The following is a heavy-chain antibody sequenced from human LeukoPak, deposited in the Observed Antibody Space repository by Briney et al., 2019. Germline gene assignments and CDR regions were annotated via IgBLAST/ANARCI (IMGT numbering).Heavy chain of an antibody. CDR1: GGSFSGYY. Sequence: SETLSLTCAVYGGSFSGYYWSWIRQPLGKGLEWIGEINHSGSTNYNPSLKSRVTISVDTSKNQFSLKLSSVTAADTAVYYCARGRVHIDAFDIWGQGTMVTVSS. J-gene: IGHJ3*02. V-gene: IGHV4-34*01. D-gene: IGHD4/OR15-4a*01. CDR3: ARGRVHIDAFDI. CDR2: INHSGST.